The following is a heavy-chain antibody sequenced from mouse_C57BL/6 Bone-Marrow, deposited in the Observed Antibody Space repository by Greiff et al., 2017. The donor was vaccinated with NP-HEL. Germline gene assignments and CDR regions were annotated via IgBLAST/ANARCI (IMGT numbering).Heavy chain of an antibody. D-gene: IGHD2-12*01. CDR1: GYTFTSYW. Sequence: QVQLQQSGAELVKPGASVKMSCKASGYTFTSYWMTWVKQRPGQGLEWIGDIYPGSGSTNYNEKFKSKATLTVDTSSSTAYMQLSSLTSEDSAVYYCAREEGGYYSHWYFDVWRTGTTVTVSS. CDR2: IYPGSGST. J-gene: IGHJ1*03. CDR3: AREEGGYYSHWYFDV. V-gene: IGHV1-55*01.